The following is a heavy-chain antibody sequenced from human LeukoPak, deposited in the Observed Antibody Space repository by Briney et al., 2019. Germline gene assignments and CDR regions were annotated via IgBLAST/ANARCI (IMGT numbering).Heavy chain of an antibody. J-gene: IGHJ4*02. Sequence: GGSLRLSCEASGFTFSRYAMMWVRQPPGKGLEWISTIIGSGSGAFYADSVTGRFTISRDNAKNSLYLQMNSLRAEDTAVYYCARWTTSCYNYWGQGTLVTVSS. CDR2: IIGSGSGA. CDR1: GFTFSRYA. CDR3: ARWTTSCYNY. D-gene: IGHD2-2*02. V-gene: IGHV3-21*01.